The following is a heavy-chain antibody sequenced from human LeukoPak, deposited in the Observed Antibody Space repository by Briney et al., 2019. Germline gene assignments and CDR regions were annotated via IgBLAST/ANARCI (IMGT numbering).Heavy chain of an antibody. CDR2: ISGSGGST. V-gene: IGHV3-23*01. D-gene: IGHD3-16*01. CDR3: AKTEGLTPSCFDY. Sequence: PGGSLGLSCAASGFTFSSYAMSWVRQAPGKGLEWVSAISGSGGSTYYADSVKGRFTISRDNSKNTLYLQMNSLRAEDTAVYYCAKTEGLTPSCFDYWGQGTLVTVSS. CDR1: GFTFSSYA. J-gene: IGHJ4*02.